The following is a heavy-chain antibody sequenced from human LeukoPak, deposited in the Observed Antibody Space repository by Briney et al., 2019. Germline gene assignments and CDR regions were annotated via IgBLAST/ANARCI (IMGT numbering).Heavy chain of an antibody. J-gene: IGHJ6*03. CDR3: ARESGYYDFWSGYYYYYMDV. CDR2: MNPNSGNT. V-gene: IGHV1-8*01. D-gene: IGHD3-3*01. Sequence: ASVKVSCKAFGYTFTSYDINWVRQATGQGLEWMGWMNPNSGNTGYAQKFQGRVTMTRNTSISTAYMELSSLRSEDTAVYYCARESGYYDFWSGYYYYYMDVWGKGTTVTVSS. CDR1: GYTFTSYD.